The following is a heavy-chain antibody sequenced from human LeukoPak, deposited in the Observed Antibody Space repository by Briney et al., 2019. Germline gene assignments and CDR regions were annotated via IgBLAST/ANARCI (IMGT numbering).Heavy chain of an antibody. CDR1: GFTFSSYW. CDR2: ITTTGGRI. D-gene: IGHD5-24*01. J-gene: IGHJ2*01. Sequence: GGSLRLSCAASGFTFSSYWMSWVRQAPGKGLEWISYITTTGGRIQYADSVKGRFTISRDDAKNSLYLQMNSLRAEDTAVYYCARAREMATIYWYFDLWGRGTLVTVSS. V-gene: IGHV3-48*04. CDR3: ARAREMATIYWYFDL.